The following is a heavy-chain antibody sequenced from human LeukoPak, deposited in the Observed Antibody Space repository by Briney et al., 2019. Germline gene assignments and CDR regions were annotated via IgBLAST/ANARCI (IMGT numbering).Heavy chain of an antibody. CDR1: GGSISSSSYY. D-gene: IGHD3-16*02. Sequence: SSETLSLTCTVSGGSISSSSYYWGWIRQPPGKGLEWIGSIYYSGSTYYNTSLKSRVTISVDTSKNQFSLKLNSVTAADTAMYYCARYDVWGTYRAFDYWGQGTLVTVSS. J-gene: IGHJ4*02. V-gene: IGHV4-39*01. CDR3: ARYDVWGTYRAFDY. CDR2: IYYSGST.